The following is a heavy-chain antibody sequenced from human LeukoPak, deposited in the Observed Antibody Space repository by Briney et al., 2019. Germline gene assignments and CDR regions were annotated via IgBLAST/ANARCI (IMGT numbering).Heavy chain of an antibody. CDR2: ISHDATER. Sequence: GGSLRLSCAASGFTIIGYAMYWVRQAPGKGLEFVASISHDATERYRESVKGRFTISRDTSKNTVYLQMNSLRAEDTAVYYCARDEDDYVWGSYRYTFDYWGQGTLVTVSS. CDR1: GFTIIGYA. D-gene: IGHD3-16*02. J-gene: IGHJ4*02. V-gene: IGHV3-30*04. CDR3: ARDEDDYVWGSYRYTFDY.